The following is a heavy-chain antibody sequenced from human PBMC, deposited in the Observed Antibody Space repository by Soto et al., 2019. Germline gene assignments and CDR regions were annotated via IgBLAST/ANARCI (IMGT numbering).Heavy chain of an antibody. J-gene: IGHJ3*02. CDR2: ISSSSSTI. V-gene: IGHV3-48*02. Sequence: GGSLRLSCAASGFTFSSYSMNWVRQAPGKGLEWVSYISSSSSTIYYADSVKGRFTISRDNAKNSLYLQMNSLRDEETAVYYCARAMVRGVIYAFDIWGQGTMVTVSS. D-gene: IGHD3-10*01. CDR3: ARAMVRGVIYAFDI. CDR1: GFTFSSYS.